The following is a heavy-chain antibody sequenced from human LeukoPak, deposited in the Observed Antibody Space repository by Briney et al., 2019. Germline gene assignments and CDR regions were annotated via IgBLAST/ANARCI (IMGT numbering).Heavy chain of an antibody. Sequence: SETLSLTCTVSGGSISSGSYYWSWIRQPAGKELEWIGRIYTSGSTNYNPSLRSRVTISVDTSKNQFSLKLSSVTAADTAVYYCATQYYDYVWGSYRHLEYWGQGTLVTVSS. V-gene: IGHV4-61*02. CDR2: IYTSGST. CDR1: GGSISSGSYY. CDR3: ATQYYDYVWGSYRHLEY. J-gene: IGHJ4*02. D-gene: IGHD3-16*02.